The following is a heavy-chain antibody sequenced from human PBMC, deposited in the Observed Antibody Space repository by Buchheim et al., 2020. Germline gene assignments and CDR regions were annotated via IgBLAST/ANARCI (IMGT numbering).Heavy chain of an antibody. CDR3: ARGRTADPKKGNWFDP. CDR2: IFYSGNT. V-gene: IGHV4-39*01. D-gene: IGHD2-15*01. CDR1: GGSFSSNNYY. Sequence: QLQLQESGPGLVKPSETLSLSCTVSGGSFSSNNYYWGWIRQPPGKGLEWIGSIFYSGNTYYNPSLKSRVAISVDTSKNQFSLKLTSVTAADTAVYYCARGRTADPKKGNWFDPWGQGTL. J-gene: IGHJ5*02.